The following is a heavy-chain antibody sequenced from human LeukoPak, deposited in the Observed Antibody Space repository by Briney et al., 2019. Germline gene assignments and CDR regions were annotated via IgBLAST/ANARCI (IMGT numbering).Heavy chain of an antibody. Sequence: GGSLRLSCAASGFTFDDYAMRWVRQAPGKGLEWVSGISWNSGSIGYADSVKGRFTISRDNAKNSLYLQMNSLRAEDTALYYCVKDAHDWDYLDYWGHGTPVTVSS. D-gene: IGHD3-9*01. J-gene: IGHJ4*01. CDR2: ISWNSGSI. CDR3: VKDAHDWDYLDY. CDR1: GFTFDDYA. V-gene: IGHV3-9*01.